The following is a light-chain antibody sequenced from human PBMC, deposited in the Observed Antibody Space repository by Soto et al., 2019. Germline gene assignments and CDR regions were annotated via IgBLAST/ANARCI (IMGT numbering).Light chain of an antibody. CDR1: QGIKND. J-gene: IGKJ2*01. CDR3: LQDYNFPYT. Sequence: AIQMTQSPSSLSASVGDRVTITCRASQGIKNDLGWYQQRPGKGPKLLIYAASSLQSGVPSRFSGSGSGTDFTPTISSLQPEDFATYYCLQDYNFPYTFGHGTKLEIK. V-gene: IGKV1-6*01. CDR2: AAS.